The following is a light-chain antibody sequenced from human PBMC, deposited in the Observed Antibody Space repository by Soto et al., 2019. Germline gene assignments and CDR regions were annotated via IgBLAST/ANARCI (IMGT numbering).Light chain of an antibody. CDR2: DVT. CDR1: SSDVGGYNY. CDR3: CSYAGSYTYV. V-gene: IGLV2-11*01. Sequence: QSALTQPRSVSGSPGQSVTIPCTGTSSDVGGYNYVSWYQQHPGKAPKLMIYDVTERPSGVPYRFSGSKSGNTASLTISGLQAEDEADYYCCSYAGSYTYVFGTGTKVTVL. J-gene: IGLJ1*01.